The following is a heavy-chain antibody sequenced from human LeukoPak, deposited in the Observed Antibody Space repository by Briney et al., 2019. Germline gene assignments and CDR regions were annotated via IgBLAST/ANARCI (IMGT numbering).Heavy chain of an antibody. CDR2: TYYRSKWYN. CDR1: VDSVSSNRAA. V-gene: IGHV6-1*01. D-gene: IGHD2-21*02. J-gene: IGHJ4*02. CDR3: ARAGGDSWYFDY. Sequence: SQTLSLTCAISVDSVSSNRAAWIWIRQSPSRGLEWLGRTYYRSKWYNDYAVSVKSRITINADTSKNQFSLRLNSVTPEDTAVYYCARAGGDSWYFDYWGQGSLVTVSS.